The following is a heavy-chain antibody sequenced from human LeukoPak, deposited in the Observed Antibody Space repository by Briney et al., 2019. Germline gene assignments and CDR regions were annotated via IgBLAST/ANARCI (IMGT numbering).Heavy chain of an antibody. V-gene: IGHV3-23*01. CDR1: GFTFSTYA. CDR2: ISGSGAGT. D-gene: IGHD4-17*01. Sequence: GGSLRLSCVASGFTFSTYAMSWVRKAPGKGLEWVSGISGSGAGTYYADSVKGRFTISRDNSKNTLYLQMNSLRAEDRAVYYCAKQAPHDFGDYWGQGTLVTVSS. J-gene: IGHJ4*02. CDR3: AKQAPHDFGDY.